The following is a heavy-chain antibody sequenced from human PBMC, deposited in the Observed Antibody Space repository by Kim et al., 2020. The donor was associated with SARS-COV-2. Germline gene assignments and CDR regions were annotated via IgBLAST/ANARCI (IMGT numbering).Heavy chain of an antibody. J-gene: IGHJ4*02. CDR2: IYYSGST. D-gene: IGHD6-19*01. Sequence: SETLSLTCTVSGGSVSSGSYYWSWIRQPPGKGLEWIGYIYYSGSTNYNPSLKSRVTISVDTSKNQFSLKLSSVTAADTAVYYCARVWRQWLPYYFDYWGQGTLVTVSS. CDR3: ARVWRQWLPYYFDY. V-gene: IGHV4-61*01. CDR1: GGSVSSGSYY.